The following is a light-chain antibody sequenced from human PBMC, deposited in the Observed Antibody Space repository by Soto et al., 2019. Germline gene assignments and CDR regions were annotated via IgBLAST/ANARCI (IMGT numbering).Light chain of an antibody. J-gene: IGKJ5*01. Sequence: DIQMTQSPSSLSASVGDEVTITCRASQTISSHLNWYQQKPGIAAKLLIYSASSLQSGVPSRFSGIGSGTDFTLTISTLQPEDFATYYCQQYYSTPIPFGQGTRLEI. CDR2: SAS. CDR1: QTISSH. CDR3: QQYYSTPIP. V-gene: IGKV1-39*01.